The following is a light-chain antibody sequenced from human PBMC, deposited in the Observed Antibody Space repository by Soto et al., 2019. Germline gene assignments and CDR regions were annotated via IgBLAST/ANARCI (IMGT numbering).Light chain of an antibody. CDR1: QSVLYSSNNQNN. V-gene: IGKV4-1*01. CDR3: QQYCSTPFT. Sequence: DIVMTQSPDSLAVSLGERATINCKSSQSVLYSSNNQNNVAWYQQKPGQPPKLLIYGASTRESGVPDRFSGSGSGTAFTFTISSLQAEDVAVYYCQQYCSTPFTFGGGTKVEIK. J-gene: IGKJ4*01. CDR2: GAS.